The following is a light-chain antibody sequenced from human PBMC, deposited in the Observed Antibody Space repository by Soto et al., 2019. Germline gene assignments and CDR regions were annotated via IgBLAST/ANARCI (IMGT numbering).Light chain of an antibody. CDR3: QQSNNWPYT. V-gene: IGKV3-15*01. Sequence: EVVMTQSRATLSVSPGERVTLSCRASQSVSDNLAWYQQKPGQAPSLPIYGASTRATTIPGRFSGSGSGTEFTLTLSSLQSEDFAVYYCQQSNNWPYTFGQGTKLDIK. J-gene: IGKJ2*01. CDR1: QSVSDN. CDR2: GAS.